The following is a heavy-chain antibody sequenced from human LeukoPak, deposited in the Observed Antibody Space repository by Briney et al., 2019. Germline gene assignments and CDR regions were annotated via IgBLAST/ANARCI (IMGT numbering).Heavy chain of an antibody. Sequence: LRLSCAASGFTFSDYYMSWIRQAPGKGLEWIGSIYYSGSTYYNPSLKSRVTISVDTSKNQFSLKLSSVTAADTAVYYCARMRSIAAAGRTGNFDYWGQGTLVTVSS. D-gene: IGHD6-13*01. J-gene: IGHJ4*02. CDR1: GFTFSDYY. CDR2: IYYSGST. V-gene: IGHV4-38-2*01. CDR3: ARMRSIAAAGRTGNFDY.